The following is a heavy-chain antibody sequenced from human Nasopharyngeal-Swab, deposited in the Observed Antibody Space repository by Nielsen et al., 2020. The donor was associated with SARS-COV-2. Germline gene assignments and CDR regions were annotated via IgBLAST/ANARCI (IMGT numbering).Heavy chain of an antibody. CDR1: GYTFTGYY. Sequence: ASVKVSCKASGYTFTGYYMHWVRQAPGQGLEWMGWINPNSGGTNYAQKFQGWVTMTRDTSISTAYMELSRLRSDDTAVYYCARERRIVATILSDYYYGMDVWGQGTTVPSP. CDR3: ARERRIVATILSDYYYGMDV. D-gene: IGHD5-12*01. V-gene: IGHV1-2*04. J-gene: IGHJ6*02. CDR2: INPNSGGT.